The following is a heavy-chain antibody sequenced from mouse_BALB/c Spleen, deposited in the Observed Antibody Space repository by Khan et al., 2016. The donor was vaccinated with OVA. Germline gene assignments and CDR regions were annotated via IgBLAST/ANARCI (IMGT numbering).Heavy chain of an antibody. CDR2: IWSGGST. CDR3: ARGGVPFTY. V-gene: IGHV2-2*02. J-gene: IGHJ3*01. Sequence: QMQLEESGPGLVQPSQSLSITCTVSGFSLSTYGVHWVRQSPGKGLEWLGVIWSGGSTDFNAAFISRLSISKDNSKSQVFFKMNSLQTNDSAIYYCARGGVPFTYWGQGTLVTVSA. CDR1: GFSLSTYG.